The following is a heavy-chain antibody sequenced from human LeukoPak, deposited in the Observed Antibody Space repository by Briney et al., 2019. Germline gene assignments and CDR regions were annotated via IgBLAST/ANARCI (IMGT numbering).Heavy chain of an antibody. CDR2: IYHTGST. Sequence: PSETLSLTCTISGGSVSDYYWSWTRQSPRKGLEWIGYIYHTGSTSYSPSLKSRVTISADTSQNQFSLKLSSVTAADTAVYYCASRKLGNDYWGQGTLVTVSS. CDR1: GGSVSDYY. D-gene: IGHD7-27*01. CDR3: ASRKLGNDY. J-gene: IGHJ4*02. V-gene: IGHV4-59*02.